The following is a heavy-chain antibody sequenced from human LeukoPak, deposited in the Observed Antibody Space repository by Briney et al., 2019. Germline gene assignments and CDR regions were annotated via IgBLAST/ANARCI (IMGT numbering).Heavy chain of an antibody. CDR2: INPSGGST. Sequence: ASVKVSCKASGYTFTSYYMHWVRQAPAQGLEWMGIINPSGGSTSYAQKFQGRVTMTRDMSTSTVYMELSRLRSDDTAVYYCARVRYRLAETYIDYWGQGTLVTVSS. CDR3: ARVRYRLAETYIDY. V-gene: IGHV1-46*01. CDR1: GYTFTSYY. J-gene: IGHJ4*02. D-gene: IGHD3-16*01.